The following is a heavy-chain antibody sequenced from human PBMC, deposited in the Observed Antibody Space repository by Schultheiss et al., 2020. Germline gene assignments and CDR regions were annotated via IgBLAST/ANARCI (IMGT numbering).Heavy chain of an antibody. CDR1: GFTFSSHA. J-gene: IGHJ4*02. CDR2: TVGSGGRT. D-gene: IGHD6-6*01. V-gene: IGHV3-23*01. CDR3: AKEARVRSSGIDY. Sequence: GGSLRLSCAVSGFTFSSHAMNWVRQAPGKGLEWVSATVGSGGRTYYADSVKGRFTISRDNAKNSLYLQMNSLRAEDTALYYCAKEARVRSSGIDYWGQGTLVTVSS.